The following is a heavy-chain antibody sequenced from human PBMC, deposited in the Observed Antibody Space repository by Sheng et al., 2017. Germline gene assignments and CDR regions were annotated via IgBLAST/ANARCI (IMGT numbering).Heavy chain of an antibody. CDR2: IYYSGST. CDR1: GGSISSSSYY. J-gene: IGHJ6*03. CDR3: ARHLPYYDILTGYYRAGYYYYMEV. D-gene: IGHD3-9*01. Sequence: QLQLQESGPGLVKPSETLSLTCTVSGGSISSSSYYWGWIRQPPGKGLEWIGSIYYSGSTYYNPSLKSRVTISVDTSKNQFSLKLSSVTAADTAVYYCARHLPYYDILTGYYRAGYYYYMEVWGKGTT. V-gene: IGHV4-39*01.